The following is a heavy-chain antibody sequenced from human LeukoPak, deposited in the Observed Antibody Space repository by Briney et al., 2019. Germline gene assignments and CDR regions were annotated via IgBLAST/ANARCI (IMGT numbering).Heavy chain of an antibody. V-gene: IGHV3-30*02. J-gene: IGHJ6*02. D-gene: IGHD1-26*01. CDR1: GFTFSSYG. CDR2: IRYDGSNK. CDR3: ARDYSGSFYGMDV. Sequence: PGGSLRLSCAASGFTFSSYGMHWVRQAPGKGLEWVAFIRYDGSNKYYADSVKGRFTISRDNAKNSLYLQMNSLRAEDTAVYYCARDYSGSFYGMDVWGQGTTVTVSS.